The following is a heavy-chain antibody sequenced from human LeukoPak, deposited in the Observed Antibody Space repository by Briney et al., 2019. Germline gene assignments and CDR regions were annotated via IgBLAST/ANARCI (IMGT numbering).Heavy chain of an antibody. CDR1: GFTFSSYE. CDR3: AKDYGSGYYDSSGYHRHPSRGAFDI. CDR2: IKQVGSEK. Sequence: GGSLRLSCAASGFTFSSYEMNWVRPAPGKGLEWVVNIKQVGSEKNYVDSGKGRFTISRDNAKNSLYLQMNRLRAEDTAVYYCAKDYGSGYYDSSGYHRHPSRGAFDIWGQGTMVTVSS. J-gene: IGHJ3*02. D-gene: IGHD3-22*01. V-gene: IGHV3-7*01.